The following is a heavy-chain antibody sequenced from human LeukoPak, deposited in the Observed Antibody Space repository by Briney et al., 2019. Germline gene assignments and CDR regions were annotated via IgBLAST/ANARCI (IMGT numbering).Heavy chain of an antibody. V-gene: IGHV4-31*03. CDR1: GGSISSGGYY. CDR2: IYYSGGT. J-gene: IGHJ4*02. CDR3: ARGGGYGVDY. Sequence: SETLSLTCTVSGGSISSGGYYWSWFRQHPGKGLEWIGYIYYSGGTYYNPSLKSRVTISVDTSKNQFSLKLSSVTAADTAVYYCARGGGYGVDYWGQGTLVTVSS. D-gene: IGHD2-15*01.